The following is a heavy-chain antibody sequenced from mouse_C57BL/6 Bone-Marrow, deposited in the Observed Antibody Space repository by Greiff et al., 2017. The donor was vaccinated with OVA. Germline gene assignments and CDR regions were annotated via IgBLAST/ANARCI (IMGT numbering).Heavy chain of an antibody. Sequence: EVQLQQSGPELVKPGASVKISCKASGYTFTDYYMNWVKQSHGKSLEWIGDINPNNGGTSYNQKFKGKATLTVDKSSSTAYMELRSLTSEDSAVYYCASSGWLLPYFDYWGQGTTLTVSS. CDR3: ASSGWLLPYFDY. D-gene: IGHD2-3*01. CDR2: INPNNGGT. CDR1: GYTFTDYY. V-gene: IGHV1-26*01. J-gene: IGHJ2*01.